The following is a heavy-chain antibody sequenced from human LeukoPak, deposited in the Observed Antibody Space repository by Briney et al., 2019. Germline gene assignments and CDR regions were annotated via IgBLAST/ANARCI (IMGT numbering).Heavy chain of an antibody. J-gene: IGHJ4*02. CDR2: IDNDGNGI. CDR1: GFMFSGYW. D-gene: IGHD6-13*01. Sequence: PGGSLRLSCAASGFMFSGYWMHWVRQGPEKGLELVSRIDNDGNGIIYADSVKGRFTISRDNSKNTLYLQMNSLRAEDTAVYYCAKGRSSSWSRSNYWGQGTLVTVSS. V-gene: IGHV3-74*01. CDR3: AKGRSSSWSRSNY.